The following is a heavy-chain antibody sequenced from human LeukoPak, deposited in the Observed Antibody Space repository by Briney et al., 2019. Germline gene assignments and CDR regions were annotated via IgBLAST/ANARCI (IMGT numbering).Heavy chain of an antibody. CDR3: ARDLGLRGVTNWFDP. Sequence: ASVKVSCKASAYTFNGYLIHWVRPAPGQGLEWMGLIDPNGGSTGYAQRFQGIVTVTRHTSTSTVYMELSSLRSEDTAVYYCARDLGLRGVTNWFDPWGQGTLVTVSS. V-gene: IGHV1-46*02. CDR1: AYTFNGYL. D-gene: IGHD3-10*01. CDR2: IDPNGGST. J-gene: IGHJ5*02.